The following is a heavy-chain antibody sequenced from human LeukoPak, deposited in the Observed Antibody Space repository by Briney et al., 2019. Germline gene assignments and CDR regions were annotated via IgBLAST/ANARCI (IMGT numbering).Heavy chain of an antibody. V-gene: IGHV4-39*01. CDR1: GASISSSRYY. Sequence: SETLSLTCTVSGASISSSRYYWGWIRQPPGKGLEWIGSISYSGTTYYNPSLKSRVTISVDTSRNQFSLKLSSVTAPDTAVYYCATYSSLNRREFQFWGQGTLLTVSS. CDR2: ISYSGTT. D-gene: IGHD3-22*01. J-gene: IGHJ1*01. CDR3: ATYSSLNRREFQF.